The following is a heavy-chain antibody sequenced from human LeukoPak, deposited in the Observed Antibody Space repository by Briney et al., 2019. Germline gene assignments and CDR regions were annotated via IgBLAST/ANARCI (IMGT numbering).Heavy chain of an antibody. J-gene: IGHJ4*02. CDR2: ILNSGTTT. V-gene: IGHV3-48*03. Sequence: PTGGSLRLSCAASGFTFSSYEMNWVRQAPGKGLEWVSYILNSGTTTYYADSVKGRFTISRDNAKNSLYLQMNSLRAEDTGAYYCARDPPDYWGQGILVTVSS. CDR1: GFTFSSYE. CDR3: ARDPPDY.